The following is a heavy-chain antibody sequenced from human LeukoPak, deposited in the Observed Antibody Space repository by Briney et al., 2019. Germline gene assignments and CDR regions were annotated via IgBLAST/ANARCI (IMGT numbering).Heavy chain of an antibody. CDR3: ARVGELAAEKSYYFDY. Sequence: ASVKVSCKASGGTFSSYAISWVRQAPGQGLEWMGIINPSGGSTSYAQKFQGRVTMTRDTSTSTVYMELSSLRSEDTAVYYCARVGELAAEKSYYFDYWGQGTLVTVSS. CDR1: GGTFSSYA. J-gene: IGHJ4*02. D-gene: IGHD6-25*01. V-gene: IGHV1-46*01. CDR2: INPSGGST.